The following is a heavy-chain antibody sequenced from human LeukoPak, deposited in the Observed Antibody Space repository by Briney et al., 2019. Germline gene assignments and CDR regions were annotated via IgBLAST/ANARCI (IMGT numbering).Heavy chain of an antibody. CDR1: GFTFSSYG. D-gene: IGHD3-9*01. CDR2: IRYDGSNK. J-gene: IGHJ4*02. CDR3: ANDGGYDILTGYYFDY. Sequence: GGSLRLSCAASGFTFSSYGMHWVRQAPGKGLEWVAFIRYDGSNKYYADSVKGRFTISRDNSKNTLYLQMNSLRAEDTAVYYCANDGGYDILTGYYFDYWGQGTLVTVSS. V-gene: IGHV3-30*02.